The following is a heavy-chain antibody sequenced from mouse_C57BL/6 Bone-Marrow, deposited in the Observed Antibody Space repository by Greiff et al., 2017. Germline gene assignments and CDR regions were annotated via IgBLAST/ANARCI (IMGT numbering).Heavy chain of an antibody. D-gene: IGHD1-1*01. CDR2: IHPNSGST. CDR3: ARLNYGSSFDY. V-gene: IGHV1-64*01. J-gene: IGHJ2*01. Sequence: QVQLQQPGAELVKPGASVKLSCKASCYTFTSYWMHWVKQRPGQGLEWIGMIHPNSGSTNYNEKFKSKATLTVDKSSSTAYMQLSSLTSEDSAVYYCARLNYGSSFDYWGQGTTLTVSS. CDR1: CYTFTSYW.